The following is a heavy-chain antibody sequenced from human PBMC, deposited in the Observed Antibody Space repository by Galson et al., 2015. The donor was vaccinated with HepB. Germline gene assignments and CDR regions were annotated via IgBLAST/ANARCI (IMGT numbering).Heavy chain of an antibody. CDR1: GFTFSSYA. V-gene: IGHV3-30*04. D-gene: IGHD3-16*01. CDR2: ISYDGSNK. J-gene: IGHJ6*02. CDR3: AREGGVFYYYYYGMDV. Sequence: SLRLSCAASGFTFSSYAMHWVRQAPGKGLEWVAVISYDGSNKYYADSVKGRFTISRDNSKNTLYLQMNSLRAEDTAVYYCAREGGVFYYYYYGMDVWGQGTTVTVSS.